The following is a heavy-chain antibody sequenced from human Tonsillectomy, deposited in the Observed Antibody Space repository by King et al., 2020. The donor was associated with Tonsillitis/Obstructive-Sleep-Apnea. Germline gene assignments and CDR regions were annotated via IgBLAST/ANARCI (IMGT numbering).Heavy chain of an antibody. CDR2: IYYSGST. J-gene: IGHJ6*03. CDR3: ARVSVYSGYDLGYYYYYMDV. V-gene: IGHV4-59*01. Sequence: QLQESGPGLVKPSETLSLTCTVSGGSISSYYWSWIRQPPGKGLEWIGYIYYSGSTNYNPSLKSRVTISVDTSKNQFSLKLSSVTAADTAVYYCARVSVYSGYDLGYYYYYMDVWGKGTTVTVSS. CDR1: GGSISSYY. D-gene: IGHD5-12*01.